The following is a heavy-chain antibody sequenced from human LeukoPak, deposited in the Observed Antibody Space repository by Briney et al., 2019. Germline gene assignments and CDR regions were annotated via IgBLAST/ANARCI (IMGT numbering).Heavy chain of an antibody. J-gene: IGHJ5*02. Sequence: ASVAVSCKASGYTFTGYYMHWVRQAPGQGLEWMGWINPNSGGINYAQRFQGRVTMTRDTSISTAYMELSRLRSDDTAVYYCARDLGIVVVPAAMWFDPWGQGTLVTVSS. D-gene: IGHD2-2*03. CDR1: GYTFTGYY. CDR2: INPNSGGI. V-gene: IGHV1-2*02. CDR3: ARDLGIVVVPAAMWFDP.